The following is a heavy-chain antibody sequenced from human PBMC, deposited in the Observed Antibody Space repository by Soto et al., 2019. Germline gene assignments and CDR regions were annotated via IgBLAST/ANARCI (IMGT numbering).Heavy chain of an antibody. Sequence: GGSLRLSCAASGFTFSSYGMHWVRQAPGKGLEWVAVISYDGSNKYYADSVKGRFTISRDNSKNTLYLQMNSLRAEDTAVYYCAKNGYSYGLYAYYYYYGMDVHRQRSTFT. D-gene: IGHD5-18*01. V-gene: IGHV3-30*18. CDR1: GFTFSSYG. CDR3: AKNGYSYGLYAYYYYYGMDV. J-gene: IGHJ6*02. CDR2: ISYDGSNK.